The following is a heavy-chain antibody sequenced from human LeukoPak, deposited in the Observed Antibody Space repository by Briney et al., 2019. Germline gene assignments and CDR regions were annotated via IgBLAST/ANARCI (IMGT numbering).Heavy chain of an antibody. CDR1: GFTFSSYG. CDR2: ISYDGSNK. CDR3: AKDKGYYYYGMDV. Sequence: GGSLRLSCAASGFTFSSYGMHWVRQAPGKGLEWVAVISYDGSNKYYADSVKGRFTISRDNTKNTLYLQMNSLRAEDTAGYYCAKDKGYYYYGMDVWGQGTTVTVSS. J-gene: IGHJ6*02. V-gene: IGHV3-30*18.